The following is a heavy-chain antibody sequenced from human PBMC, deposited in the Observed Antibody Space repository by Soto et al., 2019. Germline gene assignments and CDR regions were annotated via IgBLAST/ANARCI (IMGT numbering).Heavy chain of an antibody. CDR1: GGTFSSYA. Sequence: QVQLVQSGAEVKKPGSSVKVSCKASGGTFSSYAISWVRQAPGQGLEWMGGIIPIFGTANYAQKFQGRVTITGDEPTATAYRELSSLGSEDTAVYNCARIIRNRGWFLPTGAVDDSWGQGTLVTVSS. D-gene: IGHD6-19*01. V-gene: IGHV1-69*01. CDR3: ARIIRNRGWFLPTGAVDDS. CDR2: IIPIFGTA. J-gene: IGHJ4*02.